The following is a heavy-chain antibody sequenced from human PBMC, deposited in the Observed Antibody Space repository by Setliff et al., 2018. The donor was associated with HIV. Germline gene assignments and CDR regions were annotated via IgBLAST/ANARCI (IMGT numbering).Heavy chain of an antibody. D-gene: IGHD3-22*01. CDR1: GFTFSSYA. CDR3: ARDPASRDYYAQFDH. CDR2: ISGSGDST. J-gene: IGHJ4*02. V-gene: IGHV3-23*01. Sequence: GGSLRLSCAASGFTFSSYAMSWVRQAPGKGLEWVSTISGSGDSTYYADSVKGRFTISRDNAKKTLDLQLNSLRVEDTAVYYCARDPASRDYYAQFDHWGQGALVTVSS.